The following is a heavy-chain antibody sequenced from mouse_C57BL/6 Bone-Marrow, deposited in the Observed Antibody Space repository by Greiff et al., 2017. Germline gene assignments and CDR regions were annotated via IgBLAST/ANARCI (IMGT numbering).Heavy chain of an antibody. CDR2: ISNGGGST. CDR1: GFTFSDYY. V-gene: IGHV5-12*01. J-gene: IGHJ1*03. Sequence: VQLKESGGGLVQPGGSLKLSCAASGFTFSDYYMYWVRQTPEKRLEWVAYISNGGGSTYYPDTVKGRFTISRDNAKNTLYLQMSRLKSEDTAMYYCARPPYGSSYDWYFDVWGTGTTVTVSS. CDR3: ARPPYGSSYDWYFDV. D-gene: IGHD1-1*01.